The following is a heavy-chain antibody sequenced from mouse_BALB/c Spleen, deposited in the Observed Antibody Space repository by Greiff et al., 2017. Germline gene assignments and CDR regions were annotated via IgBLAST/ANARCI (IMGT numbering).Heavy chain of an antibody. D-gene: IGHD2-3*01. V-gene: IGHV14-3*02. CDR3: AFYDGYSAWFAY. J-gene: IGHJ3*01. CDR1: GFNIKDTY. Sequence: VQLKESGAELVKPGASVKLSCTASGFNIKDTYMHWVKQRPEQGLEWIGRIDPANGNTKYDPKFQGKATITADTSSNTAYLQLSSLTSEDTAVYYCAFYDGYSAWFAYWGQGTLVTVSA. CDR2: IDPANGNT.